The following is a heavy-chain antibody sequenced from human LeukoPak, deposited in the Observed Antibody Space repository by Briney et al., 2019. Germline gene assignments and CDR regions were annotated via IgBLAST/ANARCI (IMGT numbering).Heavy chain of an antibody. V-gene: IGHV3-7*01. CDR3: ARVTMIVVVITDAFDI. CDR1: GFTFSSYW. CDR2: IKQDGSEK. Sequence: GGSLRLSCAASGFTFSSYWMSWVRQAPGKGLEWVANIKQDGSEKYYVDSVKGRFTISRDNAKNSLYLQMNSLRAEDTAVYYCARVTMIVVVITDAFDIWGQGTMVTVSS. D-gene: IGHD3-22*01. J-gene: IGHJ3*02.